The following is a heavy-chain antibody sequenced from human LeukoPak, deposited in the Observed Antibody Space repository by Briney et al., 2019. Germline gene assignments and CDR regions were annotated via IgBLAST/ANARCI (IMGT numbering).Heavy chain of an antibody. J-gene: IGHJ6*03. Sequence: SETLSLTCSVSGYSISSGFYWGWIRQPPGKGLEWIGNIFRSGSTYYNTSLKSRVTISVDTSKNQFSLKLSSVTAADTAVYYCARDSEWGYYYYMDVWGKGTTATISS. CDR2: IFRSGST. CDR3: ARDSEWGYYYYMDV. CDR1: GYSISSGFY. D-gene: IGHD1-26*01. V-gene: IGHV4-38-2*02.